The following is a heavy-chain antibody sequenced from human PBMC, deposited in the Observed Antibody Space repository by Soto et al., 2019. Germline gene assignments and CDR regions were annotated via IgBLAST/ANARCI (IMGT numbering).Heavy chain of an antibody. CDR2: ISGSGGST. CDR3: AKTVAGMRSHFDY. D-gene: IGHD6-19*01. CDR1: GFTFSSYA. Sequence: EVQLLESGGGLVQPGGSLRLSCAASGFTFSSYAMSWVRQAPGKGLEWVSAISGSGGSTYYADSVKGRFTISRDNSKNTLYLQMNNLRAEDTAVYYYAKTVAGMRSHFDYWGQGTLVTVSS. V-gene: IGHV3-23*01. J-gene: IGHJ4*02.